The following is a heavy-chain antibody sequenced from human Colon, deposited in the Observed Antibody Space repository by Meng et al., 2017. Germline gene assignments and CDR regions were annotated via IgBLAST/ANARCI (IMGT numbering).Heavy chain of an antibody. Sequence: QVQLQESGPGLVRASETLSLTCTVSGGSVSSGSYYWSWIRQPPGKGLEWIGYIYYSGSTNYNPSLKSRVTISVDTSKNQFSLKLSSVTAADTAVYYCARNYGPWGQGTLVTVSS. CDR3: ARNYGP. D-gene: IGHD4-17*01. J-gene: IGHJ5*02. CDR1: GGSVSSGSYY. CDR2: IYYSGST. V-gene: IGHV4-61*01.